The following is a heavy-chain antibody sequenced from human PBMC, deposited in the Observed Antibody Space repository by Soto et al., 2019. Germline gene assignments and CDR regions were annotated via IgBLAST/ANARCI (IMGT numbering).Heavy chain of an antibody. Sequence: PGGSLRLSCAGSGFIFSSFGIHWVRQAPGKGLEWVAVISYNGRNTYYGDSVKGRLSISRDNSKNTVYLQMNSLRPEDTSVYYCAKEPSYGSGPCDSWGQGTLVTVSS. J-gene: IGHJ4*02. V-gene: IGHV3-30*18. CDR2: ISYNGRNT. CDR3: AKEPSYGSGPCDS. D-gene: IGHD3-10*01. CDR1: GFIFSSFG.